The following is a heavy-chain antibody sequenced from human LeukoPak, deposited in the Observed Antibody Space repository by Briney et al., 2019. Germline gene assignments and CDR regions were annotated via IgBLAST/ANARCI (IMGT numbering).Heavy chain of an antibody. D-gene: IGHD1-1*01. Sequence: GGSLRLSCEASGFAFGSYAMHWVRQAPGRGLEWVAVISHDGDNTNSGESVKGRFTISRDNSKNTLYLQMNSLRAEDSAEYYCAKSLLTTATGTGRAFDIWGQGTMVTVSA. CDR2: ISHDGDNT. V-gene: IGHV3-30-3*01. J-gene: IGHJ3*02. CDR3: AKSLLTTATGTGRAFDI. CDR1: GFAFGSYA.